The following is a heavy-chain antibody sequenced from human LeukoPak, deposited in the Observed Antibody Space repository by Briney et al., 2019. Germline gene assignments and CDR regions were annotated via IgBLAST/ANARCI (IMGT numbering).Heavy chain of an antibody. J-gene: IGHJ4*02. V-gene: IGHV1-69*05. CDR3: AIKRSSSFDY. D-gene: IGHD6-6*01. CDR2: IIPIFGTT. CDR1: GGTFSSYA. Sequence: ASVKVSCKASGGTFSSYAISWVRQAPGQGLEWMGGIIPIFGTTNYAQKFQGRVTITTDESTSTAYMELSSLRSEDTAVYYCAIKRSSSFDYWGQGTLVTVSS.